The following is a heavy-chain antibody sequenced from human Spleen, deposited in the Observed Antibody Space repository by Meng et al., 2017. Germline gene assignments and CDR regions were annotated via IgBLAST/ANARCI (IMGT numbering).Heavy chain of an antibody. CDR3: ARVGVDIVMVDEWYFDL. CDR1: GGSFSDYY. Sequence: QVELQQGGAGLLKPSETLSLTCVVSGGSFSDYYWSWIRQPPGKGLEWIGYFYHSGSTNYNPSLKSRVTISVDTSKNQFSLKLSSVTAADTAVYYCARVGVDIVMVDEWYFDLWGRGTLVTVSS. CDR2: FYHSGST. V-gene: IGHV4-34*11. J-gene: IGHJ2*01. D-gene: IGHD5-18*01.